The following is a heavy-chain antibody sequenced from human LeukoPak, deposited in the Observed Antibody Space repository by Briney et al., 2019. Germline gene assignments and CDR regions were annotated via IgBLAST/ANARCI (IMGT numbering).Heavy chain of an antibody. Sequence: GASVKVSCKASGYTFTSYAISWVRQATGQGLEWMGWISAYNGNTNYAQKLQGRVTMTTDTSTSTAYMELRSLRSDDTAVYYCARGGPVVGATWFVDYWGQGTLVTVSS. V-gene: IGHV1-18*01. CDR1: GYTFTSYA. CDR3: ARGGPVVGATWFVDY. D-gene: IGHD1-26*01. CDR2: ISAYNGNT. J-gene: IGHJ4*02.